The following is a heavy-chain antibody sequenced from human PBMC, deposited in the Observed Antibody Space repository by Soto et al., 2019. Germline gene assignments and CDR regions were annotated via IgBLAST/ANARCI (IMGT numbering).Heavy chain of an antibody. V-gene: IGHV3-23*01. J-gene: IGHJ6*02. D-gene: IGHD4-17*01. CDR2: ISGSGGST. CDR3: AKDRSTGMDV. Sequence: GGSLSLSCVASGFPFSSYAMSWVRQAPGKGLEWVSAISGSGGSTYYADSVKGRFTISRDNSKNTMYLQMYSLRAEDTAVYYCAKDRSTGMDVWGQGTTVTVSS. CDR1: GFPFSSYA.